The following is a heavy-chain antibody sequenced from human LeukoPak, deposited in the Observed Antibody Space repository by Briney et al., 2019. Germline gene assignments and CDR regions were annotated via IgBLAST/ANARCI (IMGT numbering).Heavy chain of an antibody. CDR2: INPNSGGT. CDR1: GYTFTRYY. CDR3: ARVTKVGATGSSFDY. J-gene: IGHJ4*02. D-gene: IGHD1-26*01. Sequence: GTSVKVSCKASGYTFTRYYMHWVRQAPGQGLEWMGWINPNSGGTNYAQKFQGRVTMTRDTSISTAYMELSRLRSDDTAVYYCARVTKVGATGSSFDYWGQGTLVTVSS. V-gene: IGHV1-2*02.